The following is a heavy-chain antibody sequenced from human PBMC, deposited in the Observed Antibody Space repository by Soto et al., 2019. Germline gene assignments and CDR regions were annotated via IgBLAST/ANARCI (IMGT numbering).Heavy chain of an antibody. CDR3: ARAPYPSPRGWFDP. CDR2: IYYSGST. J-gene: IGHJ5*02. Sequence: SETLSLTCTVSGGSISSYYWSWIRQPPGKGLEWIGYIYYSGSTNYNPSLKSRVTISIDTSKNQFSLKLSSVTAADTAVYYCARAPYPSPRGWFDPWGQGTLVTVSS. V-gene: IGHV4-59*01. CDR1: GGSISSYY.